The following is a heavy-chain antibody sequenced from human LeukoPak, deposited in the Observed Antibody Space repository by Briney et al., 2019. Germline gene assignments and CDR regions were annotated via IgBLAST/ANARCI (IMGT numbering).Heavy chain of an antibody. CDR3: AETGGTYYDFWSGYRNYGMDV. CDR2: ISYDGSNK. D-gene: IGHD3-3*01. V-gene: IGHV3-30*18. J-gene: IGHJ6*02. CDR1: GFTFSSYG. Sequence: GRSLRLSCAASGFTFSSYGMHWVRQAPGKGLEWVAVISYDGSNKYYADSVKGRFTISRDNSKNTLYLQMNSLRAEDTAVYYCAETGGTYYDFWSGYRNYGMDVWGQGTTVTVSS.